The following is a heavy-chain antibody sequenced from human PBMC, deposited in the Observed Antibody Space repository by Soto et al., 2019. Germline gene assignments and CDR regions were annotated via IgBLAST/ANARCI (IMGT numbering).Heavy chain of an antibody. Sequence: GGSVRLCCTAPGVTFGAYALSWFRQAPEKGLEGGGFIRSKAYGGTTEYAASVKGRFTISRDDSKSIAYLQMNSLKTEDTAVYYCTRSPGYDFWSGRIYYMDVWGKGTTVTVSS. V-gene: IGHV3-49*03. CDR1: GVTFGAYA. CDR2: IRSKAYGGTT. D-gene: IGHD3-3*01. CDR3: TRSPGYDFWSGRIYYMDV. J-gene: IGHJ6*03.